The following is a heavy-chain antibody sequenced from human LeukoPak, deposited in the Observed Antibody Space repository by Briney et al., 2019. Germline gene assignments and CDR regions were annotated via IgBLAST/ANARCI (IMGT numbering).Heavy chain of an antibody. J-gene: IGHJ6*03. CDR3: AKDWGASFYYMDV. V-gene: IGHV3-53*05. CDR2: IYSGGST. D-gene: IGHD1-26*01. CDR1: GFTVSSNY. Sequence: GGSLRLSCAASGFTVSSNYMSWVRQAPGKGLEWVSVIYSGGSTYYADSVKGRFTISRDNSKNTLYLQMNSLRAEDMALYYCAKDWGASFYYMDVWGKGTTVTVSS.